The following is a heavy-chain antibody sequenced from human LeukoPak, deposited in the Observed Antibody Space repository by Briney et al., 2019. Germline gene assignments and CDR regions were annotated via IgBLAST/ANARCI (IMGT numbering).Heavy chain of an antibody. CDR3: ARGQYSPDY. Sequence: GGSLRLSCAASGFTFSTYGMNWVRQAPGNGLEWVAVIWYDGGNKYYSDSVKGRFTISRDNSKNTVSLQMSSLRAGDTAVYYCARGQYSPDYWGQGTLVTVSS. D-gene: IGHD2-15*01. CDR2: IWYDGGNK. V-gene: IGHV3-33*01. J-gene: IGHJ4*02. CDR1: GFTFSTYG.